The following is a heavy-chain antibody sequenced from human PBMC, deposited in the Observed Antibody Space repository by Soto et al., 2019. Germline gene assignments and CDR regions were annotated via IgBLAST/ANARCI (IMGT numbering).Heavy chain of an antibody. J-gene: IGHJ4*02. CDR2: ISWDGRSA. D-gene: IGHD4-17*01. V-gene: IGHV3-43*01. CDR1: GFTFDDYS. CDR3: AKDGAVSDYTHVDY. Sequence: EIHLVESGGVVVQPGGSLRLSCAASGFTFDDYSMHWVRQAPGKGLEWVALISWDGRSAFYADSVRGRFTISRDNNKNSLYLQMKSLTTEDTAFYYCAKDGAVSDYTHVDYWGQGALVTVSS.